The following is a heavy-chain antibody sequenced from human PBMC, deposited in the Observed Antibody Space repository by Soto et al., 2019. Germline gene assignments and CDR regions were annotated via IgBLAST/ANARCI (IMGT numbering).Heavy chain of an antibody. V-gene: IGHV3-23*01. CDR3: AKEFVVLMVYDDAFDI. CDR2: ISGSGGST. CDR1: GFTFSSYA. J-gene: IGHJ3*02. D-gene: IGHD2-8*01. Sequence: GGSLRLSCAASGFTFSSYAMSWVRQAPGKGLEWVSAISGSGGSTYYADSVKGRFTISRDNSKNTLYLQMNSLRAEDTAVYYCAKEFVVLMVYDDAFDIWGQGTMVTVSS.